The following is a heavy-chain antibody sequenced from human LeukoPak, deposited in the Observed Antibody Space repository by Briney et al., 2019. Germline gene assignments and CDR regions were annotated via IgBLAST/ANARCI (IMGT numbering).Heavy chain of an antibody. CDR3: ARGHYGDFGWFDP. D-gene: IGHD4-17*01. J-gene: IGHJ5*02. Sequence: SETLSLTCAVYGGSFSGYYWSWIRQPPGKGLEWIGEINHSGSTNYNPSPKSRVTISVDTSKNQFSLKLSSVTAADTAVYYCARGHYGDFGWFDPWGQGTLVTVSS. CDR1: GGSFSGYY. CDR2: INHSGST. V-gene: IGHV4-34*01.